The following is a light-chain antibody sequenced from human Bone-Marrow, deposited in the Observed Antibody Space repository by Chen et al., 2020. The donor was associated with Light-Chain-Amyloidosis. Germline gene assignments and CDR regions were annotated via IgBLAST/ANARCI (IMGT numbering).Light chain of an antibody. Sequence: SYELTQPPSVSVSPGQTARITCSGDDLPTKYAYWYQQKPGQAPVLVIHRDTERPSGISERFSGSSSGTTATLTISGVQAEDEADYHCQSADSSVTYEVIVGGGTKLTVL. CDR3: QSADSSVTYEVI. CDR1: DLPTKY. J-gene: IGLJ2*01. V-gene: IGLV3-25*03. CDR2: RDT.